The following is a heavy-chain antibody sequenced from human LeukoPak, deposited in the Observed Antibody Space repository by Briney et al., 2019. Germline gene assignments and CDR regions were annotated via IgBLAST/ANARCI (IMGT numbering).Heavy chain of an antibody. V-gene: IGHV3-23*01. Sequence: GGSLRLSCAASGFTFSSYAMNWVRQAPGKGLEWVSTISGSGGSTYYADSVKGRFTISRDNAKNSLYLQMNSLRAEDTAVYYCARILMWFGELVYYFDYWGQGTLVTVSS. CDR2: ISGSGGST. D-gene: IGHD3-10*01. CDR1: GFTFSSYA. J-gene: IGHJ4*02. CDR3: ARILMWFGELVYYFDY.